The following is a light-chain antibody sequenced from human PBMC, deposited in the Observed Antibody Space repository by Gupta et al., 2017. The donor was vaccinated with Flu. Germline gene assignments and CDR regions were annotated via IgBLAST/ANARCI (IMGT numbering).Light chain of an antibody. CDR2: GAS. V-gene: IGKV3-20*01. J-gene: IGKJ1*01. CDR3: QQDGNSPMT. Sequence: PGDRGTLSCRASPSVRYSILAWYQQKPGQAPRLLIYGASTRATGIPDRFSGSGSGTDFRLTISGVEPEDFGMYYCQQDGNSPMTFGQGTKVEIK. CDR1: PSVRYSI.